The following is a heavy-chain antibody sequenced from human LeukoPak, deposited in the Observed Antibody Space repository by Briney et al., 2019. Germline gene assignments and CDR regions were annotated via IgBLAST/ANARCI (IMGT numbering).Heavy chain of an antibody. V-gene: IGHV3-48*01. CDR3: ARVGQLGSGTPAYYFDY. D-gene: IGHD3-10*01. Sequence: GGSLRLSCAASGFTFSSYSMNWVRQAPGKGLEWISYISSSSSTIYYADSAKGRFTISRDNAKNSLYLQMNSLRAEDTAVYYCARVGQLGSGTPAYYFDYWGQGTLVTVSS. CDR2: ISSSSSTI. J-gene: IGHJ4*02. CDR1: GFTFSSYS.